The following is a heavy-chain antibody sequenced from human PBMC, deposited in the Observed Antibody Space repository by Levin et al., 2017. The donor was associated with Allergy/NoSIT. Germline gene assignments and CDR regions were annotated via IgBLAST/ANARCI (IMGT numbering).Heavy chain of an antibody. V-gene: IGHV4-30-4*01. J-gene: IGHJ4*02. D-gene: IGHD3-3*01. Sequence: SQTLSLPCTVSGGSISSGDYYWRWIRQPPGKGLEWIGYIYYSGSTYYNPSLKSRVTISVDTSKNQFSLKLSSVTAADTAVYYCARVKFFGVVIIYFDYWGQGTLVTVSS. CDR2: IYYSGST. CDR3: ARVKFFGVVIIYFDY. CDR1: GGSISSGDYY.